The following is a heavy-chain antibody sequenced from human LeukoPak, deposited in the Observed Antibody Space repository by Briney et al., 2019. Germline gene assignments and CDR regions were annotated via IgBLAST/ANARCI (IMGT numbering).Heavy chain of an antibody. CDR1: GFTFSNYN. CDR3: ARDTYNWNVGTFDY. CDR2: ISSSSYYI. J-gene: IGHJ4*02. V-gene: IGHV3-21*01. Sequence: GGSLRLSCAASGFTFSNYNINWVRQAPGKGLEWVSSISSSSYYIYYADSVKGRFTISRDNAKNSLYLQMNSLRAEDTAVYYCARDTYNWNVGTFDYWGQGTLVTVSS. D-gene: IGHD1-20*01.